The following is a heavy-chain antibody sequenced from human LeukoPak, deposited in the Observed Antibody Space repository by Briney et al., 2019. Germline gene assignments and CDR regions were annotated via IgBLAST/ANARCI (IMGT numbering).Heavy chain of an antibody. Sequence: GGSLRLSCAASGFTFSSYGMHWVRQAPGKGLEWVAVISYDGSSKYYADSVKGRFTISRDNSKNTLYLQMNSLRAEDTAVYYCAKNVLRFLEWLFDYWGQGTLVTVSS. V-gene: IGHV3-30*18. CDR3: AKNVLRFLEWLFDY. CDR2: ISYDGSSK. D-gene: IGHD3-3*01. J-gene: IGHJ4*02. CDR1: GFTFSSYG.